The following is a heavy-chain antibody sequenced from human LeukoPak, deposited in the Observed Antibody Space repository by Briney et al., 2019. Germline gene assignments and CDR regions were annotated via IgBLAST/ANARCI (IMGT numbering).Heavy chain of an antibody. CDR2: ISGGGGSI. D-gene: IGHD4-17*01. V-gene: IGHV3-23*01. J-gene: IGHJ4*02. Sequence: GGSLRLSCVASGFTFSSYAMSWVRQAPGKGLEWVSGISGGGGSIHYADSVKGRITISRDNSMNTLYLQMNSLRAEDTAVYYCARYRSVTTGKRFFDYWGQGTLVTVSS. CDR1: GFTFSSYA. CDR3: ARYRSVTTGKRFFDY.